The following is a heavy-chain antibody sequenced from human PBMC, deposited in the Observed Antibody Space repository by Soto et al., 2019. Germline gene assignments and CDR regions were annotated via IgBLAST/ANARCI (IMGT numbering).Heavy chain of an antibody. Sequence: PGGSLRLSCTASGFTFGDYAMSWFRQAPGKGLEWVAVIWYDGSNKYYADSVKGRFTISRDNSKNTLYLQMNSLRAEDTAVYYCARDDIPGRAVAIYGMDVWGQGTTVTVSS. CDR3: ARDDIPGRAVAIYGMDV. CDR1: GFTFGDYA. CDR2: IWYDGSNK. J-gene: IGHJ6*02. V-gene: IGHV3-30*04. D-gene: IGHD6-19*01.